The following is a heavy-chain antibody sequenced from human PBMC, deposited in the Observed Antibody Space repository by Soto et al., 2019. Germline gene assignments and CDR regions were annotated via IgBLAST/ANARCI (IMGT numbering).Heavy chain of an antibody. Sequence: EVQLVESGGGLIQPGGSLRLSCAVSGFTVSNNYMSWVRQAPGKGLEGVSVIYSGGYTAYGDSVKGRFTISRDNSKNTLILLITSPAADDAVGLYLGITAGGGGYWGQGTLVTVSS. J-gene: IGHJ4*02. D-gene: IGHD7-27*01. CDR1: GFTVSNNY. CDR3: GITAGGGGY. CDR2: IYSGGYT. V-gene: IGHV3-53*01.